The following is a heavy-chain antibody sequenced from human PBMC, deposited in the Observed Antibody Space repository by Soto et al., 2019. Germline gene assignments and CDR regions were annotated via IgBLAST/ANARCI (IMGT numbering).Heavy chain of an antibody. V-gene: IGHV3-7*01. CDR1: GFTFSSYW. CDR3: ASDEGVWGSYRVYYYCAY. J-gene: IGHJ4*02. CDR2: IKQDGSEK. D-gene: IGHD3-16*02. Sequence: EVQLVESGGGLVQPGGSLSLSCAASGFTFSSYWMSWVRQAPGTGLEWVANIKQDGSEKYYVDSVKGRFTISRDNAKNSLYLQINSLRAEDAAVYSCASDEGVWGSYRVYYYCAYWGQGTLVTFSS.